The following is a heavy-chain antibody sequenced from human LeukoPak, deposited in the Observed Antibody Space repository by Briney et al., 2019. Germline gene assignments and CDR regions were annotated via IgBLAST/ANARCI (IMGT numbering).Heavy chain of an antibody. CDR3: ARDYYDSSGASFDY. CDR1: GFTFSSYN. CDR2: ISSSSSTI. D-gene: IGHD3-22*01. Sequence: QPGGSLRLSCAASGFTFSSYNMNWVRQAPGKGLEWISYISSSSSTIYYADSVKGRFTISRDNAKNSLYLQMNSLRDEDTAVYYCARDYYDSSGASFDYWGQGTLVTVSS. J-gene: IGHJ4*02. V-gene: IGHV3-48*02.